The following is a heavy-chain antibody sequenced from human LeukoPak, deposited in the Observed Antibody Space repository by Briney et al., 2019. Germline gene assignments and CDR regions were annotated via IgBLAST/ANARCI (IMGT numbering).Heavy chain of an antibody. V-gene: IGHV3-21*01. CDR2: ISSSSSYI. D-gene: IGHD3-3*01. J-gene: IGHJ6*04. CDR1: GFTFSSYS. CDR3: ARVLRADTIFGAGAGSLDV. Sequence: GGSLRLSCAASGFTFSSYSMNWVRQAPGKGLEWVSSISSSSSYIYYADSVKGRFTISRDNAKNSLYLQMNSLRAEDTAVYYCARVLRADTIFGAGAGSLDVWGKGTTVTVSS.